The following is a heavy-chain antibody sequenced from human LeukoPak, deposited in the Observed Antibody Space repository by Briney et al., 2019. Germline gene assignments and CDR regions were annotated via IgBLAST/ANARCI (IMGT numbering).Heavy chain of an antibody. Sequence: SETLFLTCTVSGGSISSSGYYWGWIRQPPGKGLEWVGSVYYTGSTFYNPSLKSRVTTSVDTSKNHFSLNLSSVTAADTAVYYCARHRGRYYDSGSYYYFDYWGQGTLVTVSS. CDR1: GGSISSSGYY. D-gene: IGHD3-10*01. V-gene: IGHV4-39*02. CDR3: ARHRGRYYDSGSYYYFDY. CDR2: VYYTGST. J-gene: IGHJ4*02.